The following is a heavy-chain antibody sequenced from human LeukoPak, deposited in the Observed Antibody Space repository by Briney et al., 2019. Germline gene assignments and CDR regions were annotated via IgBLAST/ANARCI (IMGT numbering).Heavy chain of an antibody. CDR3: ANQILGVVY. Sequence: GRSLRLSCAASGFTFSTYGMHWVRQAPGKGLEWVAVISYDGSNKNYADSVKGRFTISRDNSKNTLCLQMNSLRAEDTAVYYCANQILGVVYWGQGTLVTVSS. V-gene: IGHV3-30*18. CDR2: ISYDGSNK. D-gene: IGHD3-3*01. J-gene: IGHJ4*02. CDR1: GFTFSTYG.